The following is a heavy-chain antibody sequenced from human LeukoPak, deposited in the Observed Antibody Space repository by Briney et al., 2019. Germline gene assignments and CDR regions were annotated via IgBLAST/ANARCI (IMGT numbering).Heavy chain of an antibody. V-gene: IGHV1-8*03. D-gene: IGHD3-3*01. Sequence: ASVKVSCKASGYTFTSYDINWVRQATGQGLEWMGWMNPNSGNTGYAQKFQGRVTITRNTSISTAYMELSSLRSEDTAVYYCARGRVDFWSGYSYYFDYWGQGTLVTVSS. CDR3: ARGRVDFWSGYSYYFDY. J-gene: IGHJ4*02. CDR2: MNPNSGNT. CDR1: GYTFTSYD.